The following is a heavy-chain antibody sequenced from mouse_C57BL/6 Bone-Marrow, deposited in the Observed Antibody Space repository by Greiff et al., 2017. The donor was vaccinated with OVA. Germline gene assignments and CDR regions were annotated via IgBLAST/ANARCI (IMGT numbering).Heavy chain of an antibody. J-gene: IGHJ2*01. D-gene: IGHD2-5*01. Sequence: EVKLQESGEGLVKPGGSLKLSCAASGFTFSSYAMSWVRQTPEKRLEWVAYISSGGDYIYYADTVKGRFTISRDNARNTLYLQMSSLKSEDTAMYYCTRVYSNYYDYWGQGTTLTVSS. CDR1: GFTFSSYA. CDR3: TRVYSNYYDY. V-gene: IGHV5-9-1*02. CDR2: ISSGGDYI.